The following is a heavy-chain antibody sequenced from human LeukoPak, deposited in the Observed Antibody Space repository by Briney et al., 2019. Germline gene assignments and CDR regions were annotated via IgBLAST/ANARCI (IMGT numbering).Heavy chain of an antibody. CDR2: LFYSGST. V-gene: IGHV4-59*01. J-gene: IGHJ4*02. CDR3: ATVAVIRGVTYFDY. D-gene: IGHD3-10*01. CDR1: GGSISSYY. Sequence: SETLSLTCTVSGGSISSYYWSWIRQPPGKGLEWIAYLFYSGSTDYNPSLESRVTISVDTSKNQFSLKLRSVTAADPAVYYCATVAVIRGVTYFDYWGQGTLVTVSS.